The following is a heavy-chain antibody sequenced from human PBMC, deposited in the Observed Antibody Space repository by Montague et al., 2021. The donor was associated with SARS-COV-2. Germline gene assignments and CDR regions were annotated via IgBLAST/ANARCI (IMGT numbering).Heavy chain of an antibody. D-gene: IGHD3-10*01. J-gene: IGHJ6*02. V-gene: IGHV4-34*01. CDR1: GGSFSGYY. CDR3: ARGSGVYYYYYYGMDV. Sequence: SETLSLTCAVYGGSFSGYYWSWIRQPPGKGLEWIGEINHSGSTNYNPSPKSRVTISVDTSKDQSSLKLSSVTAADTAVYYCARGSGVYYYYYYGMDVWGQGTTVTVSS. CDR2: INHSGST.